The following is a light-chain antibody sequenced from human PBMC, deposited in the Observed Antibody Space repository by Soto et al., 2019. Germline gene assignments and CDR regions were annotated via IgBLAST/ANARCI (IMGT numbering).Light chain of an antibody. Sequence: QSVLTQPASVSGSPGQSITISCAGTSSDDGGYNYISWYQHHPGKAPKLMIYDVSNRPSGVSNRLSGSKSGNTASLSISGLQPEDEADYYCCSYRTSNTRQIVCGTGTKVTVL. J-gene: IGLJ1*01. CDR1: SSDDGGYNY. V-gene: IGLV2-14*03. CDR3: CSYRTSNTRQIV. CDR2: DVS.